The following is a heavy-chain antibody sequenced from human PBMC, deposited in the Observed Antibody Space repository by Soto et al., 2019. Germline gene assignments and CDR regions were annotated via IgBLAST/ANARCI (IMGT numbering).Heavy chain of an antibody. CDR1: GGTFSSYA. Sequence: SVKVSCKASGGTFSSYAISWVRQAPGQGLEWMGGIIPIFGTANYAQKFQGRVTITADKSTSTAYMELSSLRSEDTAVYYCARGGIAVAGSYYYYYGMDVWGHGTTVTVSS. CDR2: IIPIFGTA. D-gene: IGHD6-19*01. J-gene: IGHJ6*02. V-gene: IGHV1-69*06. CDR3: ARGGIAVAGSYYYYYGMDV.